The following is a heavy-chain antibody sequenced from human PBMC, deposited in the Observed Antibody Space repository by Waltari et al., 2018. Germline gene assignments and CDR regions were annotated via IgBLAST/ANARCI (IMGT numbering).Heavy chain of an antibody. J-gene: IGHJ4*02. Sequence: QVQLQESGPGLVKPSETLSLPCSVSGAYFESSRHYWGWVRQPPGKGLEWIGSIYYSGSTYYNPSLKSRVNMSVDTANYQFSLKVTSVTAADTAIYYCARTAYDHLTGYPTLDHWGQGILVTVSS. CDR3: ARTAYDHLTGYPTLDH. CDR1: GAYFESSRHY. V-gene: IGHV4-39*07. CDR2: IYYSGST. D-gene: IGHD3-9*01.